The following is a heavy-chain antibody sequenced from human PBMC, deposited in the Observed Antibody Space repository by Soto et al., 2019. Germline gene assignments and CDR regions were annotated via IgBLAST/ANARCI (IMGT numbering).Heavy chain of an antibody. CDR2: ISYDGSNK. CDR3: ARRTEGQWLYYYGMDV. D-gene: IGHD6-19*01. J-gene: IGHJ6*02. V-gene: IGHV3-30-3*01. CDR1: GFTFSSYA. Sequence: PGGSLRLSCAASGFTFSSYAMHWVRQAPGKGLEWVAVISYDGSNKYYADSVKGRFTISRDNSKNTLYLQMNSQRAEDTAVYYCARRTEGQWLYYYGMDVWGQGTTVTVSS.